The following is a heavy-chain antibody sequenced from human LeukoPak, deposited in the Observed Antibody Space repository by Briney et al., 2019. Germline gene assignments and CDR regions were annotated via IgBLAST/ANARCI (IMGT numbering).Heavy chain of an antibody. CDR3: ARSYNWNFIDY. Sequence: SETLSLTCAVYGGSFSGYYWSWIRQPPGKGLEWIGEINHSGSTNYNPSLKSRVTISVDTSKNQFSLKLSSVTAADTAVYYCARSYNWNFIDYWGQGTLVTVSS. CDR1: GGSFSGYY. D-gene: IGHD1-7*01. J-gene: IGHJ4*02. CDR2: INHSGST. V-gene: IGHV4-34*01.